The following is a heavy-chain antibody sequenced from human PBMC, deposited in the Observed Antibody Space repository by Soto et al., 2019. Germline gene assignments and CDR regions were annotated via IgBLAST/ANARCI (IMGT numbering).Heavy chain of an antibody. CDR2: INPNSGNT. CDR3: ARSPPRVEKNNYAGGWFDP. Sequence: QVQLVQSGAEVKKPGASVKVSCKASGYPFTKYDINRVRQATGQGLEWMGWINPNSGNTGYSQKFQGRVTMTRNTSISTAYMELSSLRFDDTAVYYCARSPPRVEKNNYAGGWFDPWGQGTLVTVSS. V-gene: IGHV1-8*01. J-gene: IGHJ5*02. CDR1: GYPFTKYD. D-gene: IGHD4-4*01.